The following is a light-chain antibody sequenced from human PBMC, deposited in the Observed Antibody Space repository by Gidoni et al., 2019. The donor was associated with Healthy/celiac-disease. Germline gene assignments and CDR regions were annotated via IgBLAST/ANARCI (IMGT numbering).Light chain of an antibody. J-gene: IGLJ3*02. CDR1: RSDVGGYNY. Sequence: QSALTQPASVSGSPGHSIAISCTGTRSDVGGYNYVSWYQQHPGKAPKLMIYDVSKRPSGVSNRFSGSKSGNTASLTISGLQAEDEADYYCSSYTSSSTWVFGGGTKLTVL. CDR3: SSYTSSSTWV. V-gene: IGLV2-14*01. CDR2: DVS.